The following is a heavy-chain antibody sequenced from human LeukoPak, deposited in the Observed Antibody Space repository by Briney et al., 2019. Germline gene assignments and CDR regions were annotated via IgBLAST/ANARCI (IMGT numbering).Heavy chain of an antibody. CDR2: VNDSGST. CDR3: ARGRGIAAAIDY. CDR1: GGSFSVYY. J-gene: IGHJ4*02. Sequence: SETLSLTCVVYGGSFSVYYWSWIRQPPGKGLEWIGEVNDSGSTNYNPSLKSRVTLSVDTPKNQFSLKLSSVTAADTAVYYCARGRGIAAAIDYWGQGTLVTVSS. V-gene: IGHV4-34*01. D-gene: IGHD6-13*01.